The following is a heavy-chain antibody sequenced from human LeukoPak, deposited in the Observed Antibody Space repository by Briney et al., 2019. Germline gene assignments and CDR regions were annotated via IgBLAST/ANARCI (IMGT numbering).Heavy chain of an antibody. D-gene: IGHD3-16*01. Sequence: SVKVSCKASGGTFSSYAISWVRQAPGQGLEWMRGIIPIFGTANYAQKFQGRVTITTDESTSTAYMELSSLRSEDTAVYYCARVSGAHPGGFYYYYYMDVWGKGTTVTVSS. CDR3: ARVSGAHPGGFYYYYYMDV. V-gene: IGHV1-69*05. J-gene: IGHJ6*03. CDR1: GGTFSSYA. CDR2: IIPIFGTA.